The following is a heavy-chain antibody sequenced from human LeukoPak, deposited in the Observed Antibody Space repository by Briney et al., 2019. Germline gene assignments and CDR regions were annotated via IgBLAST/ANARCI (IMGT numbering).Heavy chain of an antibody. CDR3: AKDEHSYGLD. CDR1: GFSFNTYS. V-gene: IGHV3-23*01. Sequence: PGGSLRLSCTTSGFSFNTYSMSWVRQAPGKGLEWVSAINDDTPYYTDSVKGRFTVSRDNSKNTLYLQMNSLRAEDTAVYYCAKDEHSYGLDWGQGTLVTVSS. CDR2: INDDTP. J-gene: IGHJ4*02. D-gene: IGHD5-18*01.